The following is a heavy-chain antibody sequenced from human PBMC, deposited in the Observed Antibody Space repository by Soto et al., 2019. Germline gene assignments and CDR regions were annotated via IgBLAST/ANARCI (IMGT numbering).Heavy chain of an antibody. CDR1: GFTFSDYY. D-gene: IGHD2-2*01. J-gene: IGHJ4*02. Sequence: QVQLVESGGGLVKPGGSLRLSCAASGFTFSDYYMSWIRQAPGKGLEWVSYISSSGHTIHYADSVKGRFTISRDNAKNSLYLPMNSLRADDTAVYYCARRLCSSTSCYEADFWGQGTLVSVSS. CDR3: ARRLCSSTSCYEADF. V-gene: IGHV3-11*01. CDR2: ISSSGHTI.